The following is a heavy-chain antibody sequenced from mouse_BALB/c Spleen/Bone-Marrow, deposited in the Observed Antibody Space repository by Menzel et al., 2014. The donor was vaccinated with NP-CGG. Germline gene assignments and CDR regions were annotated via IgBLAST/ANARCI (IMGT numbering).Heavy chain of an antibody. CDR2: INPSNGRT. Sequence: QVQLQQSGAELVKPGASVKLSCKASGYTFTSYWMYWVKQRPGQGLEWIGEINPSNGRTDHNEKFKTKATLTVDSSSSTAYMQLSSLTSEDSAVYYCTSPQLGRDYWGQGTTLTVSS. J-gene: IGHJ2*01. CDR3: TSPQLGRDY. V-gene: IGHV1S81*02. D-gene: IGHD4-1*02. CDR1: GYTFTSYW.